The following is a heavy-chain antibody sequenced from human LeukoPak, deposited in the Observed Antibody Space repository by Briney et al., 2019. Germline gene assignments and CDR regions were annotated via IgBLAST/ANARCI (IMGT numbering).Heavy chain of an antibody. CDR3: AKGRSYGSGNDY. CDR1: GFTFDDYA. V-gene: IGHV3-9*01. Sequence: GGSLRLSCAASGFTFDDYAMHWVRQAPGKGLEWVSGISWNSGSIGYADSVKGRFTISRDNAKNSLYLQMNSLRAEDTASYYCAKGRSYGSGNDYWGQGTLVTVSS. J-gene: IGHJ4*02. CDR2: ISWNSGSI. D-gene: IGHD3-10*01.